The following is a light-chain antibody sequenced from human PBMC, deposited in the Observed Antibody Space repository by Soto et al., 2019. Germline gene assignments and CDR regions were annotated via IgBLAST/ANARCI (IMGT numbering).Light chain of an antibody. V-gene: IGKV1-39*01. J-gene: IGKJ1*01. Sequence: IQFTPTPSSLFASVGDRVTITCRVSQGISSYLNWYRQKPGKVPKLLIYSASNLQSGVPSRFSGSGSGTEFTLTISSLQPEDSATYYCQHSYGTPRTFGQGTKVDIK. CDR2: SAS. CDR3: QHSYGTPRT. CDR1: QGISSY.